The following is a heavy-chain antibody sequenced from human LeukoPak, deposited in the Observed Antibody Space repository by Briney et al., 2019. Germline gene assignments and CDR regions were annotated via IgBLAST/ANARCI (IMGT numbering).Heavy chain of an antibody. CDR3: ARGYGSGSLFDF. CDR2: IYYSGST. D-gene: IGHD3-10*01. CDR1: GGSVSSGSYY. Sequence: SETLSLTCTVSGGSVSSGSYYWSWIRQPPGKGLEWIGYIYYSGSTNYNPSLKSRVTISVDSSKNRFSLKLSSVTAADTAVYFCARGYGSGSLFDFWGQGTLVTVSS. J-gene: IGHJ4*02. V-gene: IGHV4-61*01.